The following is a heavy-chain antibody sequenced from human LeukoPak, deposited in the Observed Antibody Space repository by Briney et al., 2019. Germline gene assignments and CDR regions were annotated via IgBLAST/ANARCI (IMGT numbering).Heavy chain of an antibody. V-gene: IGHV1-46*01. CDR2: SNPSGGST. J-gene: IGHJ5*02. Sequence: ASVKVSCKASGYSFTSYYMDWVRQAPGQGLEWMGISNPSGGSTSYAQKFQGRVTMTRDTSTSTVYMELSSLRSEDTAVYYCARDFREWLVTHWFDPWGQGTLVTVSS. CDR1: GYSFTSYY. D-gene: IGHD6-19*01. CDR3: ARDFREWLVTHWFDP.